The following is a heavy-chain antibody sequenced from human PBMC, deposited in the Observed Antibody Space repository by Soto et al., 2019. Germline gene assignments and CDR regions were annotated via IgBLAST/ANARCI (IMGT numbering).Heavy chain of an antibody. V-gene: IGHV3-48*01. CDR1: GFTFSSYS. CDR2: ISSATTTI. Sequence: EVQLVKSGGGLVQPGGSLRLSCAASGFTFSSYSMNWVRQAPGKGLEWVSYISSATTTIYYADSVKGRFTISRDNAKNSLYLQMHSLRADDTAVYYCARGIAAAGPKLDYWGQGTLVTVSS. CDR3: ARGIAAAGPKLDY. D-gene: IGHD6-13*01. J-gene: IGHJ4*02.